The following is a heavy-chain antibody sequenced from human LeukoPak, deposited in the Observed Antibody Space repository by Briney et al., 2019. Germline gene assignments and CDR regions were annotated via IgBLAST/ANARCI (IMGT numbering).Heavy chain of an antibody. Sequence: SVKVSCKASGGTFSSYAISWVRQAPGQGLEWMGGIIPIFGTANYAQKFQGRVTITTDESTSTAYMELSSLRSKDTAVYYCARAVDSSGYYYVPFDYWGQGTLVTVSS. CDR3: ARAVDSSGYYYVPFDY. V-gene: IGHV1-69*05. D-gene: IGHD3-22*01. CDR2: IIPIFGTA. CDR1: GGTFSSYA. J-gene: IGHJ4*02.